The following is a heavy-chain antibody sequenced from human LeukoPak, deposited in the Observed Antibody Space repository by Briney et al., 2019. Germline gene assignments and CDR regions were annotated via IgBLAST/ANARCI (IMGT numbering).Heavy chain of an antibody. CDR3: ARLVGYSSSPDY. D-gene: IGHD6-6*01. CDR2: IYSGGST. Sequence: GGSLRLSCAASGFTVSSNYMSWVRQAPGKGLEWVSVIYSGGSTYYVDSVKGRFTISRDNSKNTLYLQMNSLRAEDTAVYYCARLVGYSSSPDYWGQGTLVTVSS. V-gene: IGHV3-53*01. J-gene: IGHJ4*02. CDR1: GFTVSSNY.